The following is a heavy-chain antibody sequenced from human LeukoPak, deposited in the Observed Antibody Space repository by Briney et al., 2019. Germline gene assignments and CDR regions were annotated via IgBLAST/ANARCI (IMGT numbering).Heavy chain of an antibody. CDR2: INHSGST. J-gene: IGHJ2*01. CDR1: GGSFSGYY. CDR3: ARVRFYSSGWYLTNGGYWYFDL. D-gene: IGHD6-19*01. Sequence: SETLSLTCAVYGGSFSGYYWSWIRQPPGKGLEWTGEINHSGSTNYNPSLKRRVTISVDTSKNQFSLKLSSVTAADTAVYYCARVRFYSSGWYLTNGGYWYFDLWGRGTLVTVSS. V-gene: IGHV4-34*01.